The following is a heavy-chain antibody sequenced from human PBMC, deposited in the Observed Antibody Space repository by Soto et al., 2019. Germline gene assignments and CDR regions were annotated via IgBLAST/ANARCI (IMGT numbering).Heavy chain of an antibody. D-gene: IGHD3-10*01. V-gene: IGHV3-33*01. CDR3: ARGTGLWFGEFSEGGDY. J-gene: IGHJ4*02. Sequence: QVQLVESGGGVVQPGRSLRLSCAASGFPFSGYGMHWVRQAPGKGLEWVAVIWYDGSNKYYADSVKGRFTISRDNSKNTLCRQRNRLRAEATAVYYSARGTGLWFGEFSEGGDYWGQGTLVTVSS. CDR2: IWYDGSNK. CDR1: GFPFSGYG.